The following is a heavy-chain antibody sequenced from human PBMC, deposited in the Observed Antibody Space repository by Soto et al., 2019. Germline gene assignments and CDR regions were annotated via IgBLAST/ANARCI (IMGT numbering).Heavy chain of an antibody. Sequence: ASVKVSCKASGYTFTSYAMHWVRQAPGQRLEWMGWINAGNGNTKYSQKFQGRVTITRDTSASTAYMELSSLRSEDTAVYYCARAARVCGVVIRNWFEPWGQGTRVIVGS. V-gene: IGHV1-3*01. CDR2: INAGNGNT. J-gene: IGHJ5*02. CDR1: GYTFTSYA. D-gene: IGHD3-3*01. CDR3: ARAARVCGVVIRNWFEP.